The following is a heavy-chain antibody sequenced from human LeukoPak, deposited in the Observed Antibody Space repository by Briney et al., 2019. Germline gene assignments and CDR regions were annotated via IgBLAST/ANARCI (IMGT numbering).Heavy chain of an antibody. J-gene: IGHJ6*04. Sequence: GTLRLSCAASGFTFSSYGMNWVRQAPGKGLEWVSYISSSGSTIYYADSVKGRFTISRDNAKNSLYLQMNSLRAEDTAVYYCAELGITMIGGVWGKGTTVTISS. CDR3: AELGITMIGGV. CDR2: ISSSGSTI. CDR1: GFTFSSYG. V-gene: IGHV3-48*04. D-gene: IGHD3-10*02.